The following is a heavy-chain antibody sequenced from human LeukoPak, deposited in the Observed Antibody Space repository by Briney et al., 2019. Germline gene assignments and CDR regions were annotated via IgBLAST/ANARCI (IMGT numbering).Heavy chain of an antibody. J-gene: IGHJ4*02. CDR2: ISSSSSYI. D-gene: IGHD5-12*01. Sequence: GGSLRLSCAASGFTFSSYAMNWVRQAPGKGLEWVSSISSSSSYIYYADSVKGRFTISRDNAKNSLYLQMNSLRAEDTAVYYCARGGSGYAGLTIDYWGQGTLVTVSS. CDR3: ARGGSGYAGLTIDY. CDR1: GFTFSSYA. V-gene: IGHV3-21*01.